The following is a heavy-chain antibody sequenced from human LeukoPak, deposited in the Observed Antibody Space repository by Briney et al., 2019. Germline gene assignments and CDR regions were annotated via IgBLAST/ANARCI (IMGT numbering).Heavy chain of an antibody. D-gene: IGHD4-17*01. CDR2: IYYSGST. Sequence: SETLSLTCTVSGGSIRTYYWSWIRQPPGKGLEWIGYIYYSGSTNYNPSLKSRVTISVDTSKNQFSLKLSSVTAADTAVYYCARVNYGDRDYWGQGTLVTVSS. CDR1: GGSIRTYY. CDR3: ARVNYGDRDY. V-gene: IGHV4-59*01. J-gene: IGHJ4*02.